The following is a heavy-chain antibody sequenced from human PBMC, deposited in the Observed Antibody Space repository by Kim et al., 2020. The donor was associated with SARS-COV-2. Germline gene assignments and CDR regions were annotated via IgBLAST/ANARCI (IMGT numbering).Heavy chain of an antibody. Sequence: GGSLRLSCAASGFTVGNDGIQWGRQGRGKGLEWVSLICIDGGEIKYADSVKGRFTISRDNSKKSVYLQMNSLRIADTALYYCVRGQQWLIKNWGQGTHGTVS. V-gene: IGHV3-43*02. CDR2: ICIDGGEI. J-gene: IGHJ4*02. CDR1: GFTVGNDG. D-gene: IGHD6-19*01. CDR3: VRGQQWLIKN.